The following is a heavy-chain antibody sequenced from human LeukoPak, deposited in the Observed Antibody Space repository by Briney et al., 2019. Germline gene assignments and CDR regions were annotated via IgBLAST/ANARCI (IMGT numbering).Heavy chain of an antibody. J-gene: IGHJ5*02. CDR2: IYYSGST. CDR3: ARSGICSGGSCYHNWFDP. Sequence: PSETLSLTCTVSGGSISSSSYYWGWIRQPPGKGLEWIGSIYYSGSTYYTPSLKSRVTISVDTSKNQFSLKLSSVTAADTAVYYCARSGICSGGSCYHNWFDPWGQGTLVTVSS. CDR1: GGSISSSSYY. V-gene: IGHV4-39*01. D-gene: IGHD2-15*01.